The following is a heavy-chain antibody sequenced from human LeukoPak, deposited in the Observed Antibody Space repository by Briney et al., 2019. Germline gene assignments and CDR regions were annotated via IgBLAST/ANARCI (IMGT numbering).Heavy chain of an antibody. Sequence: ASVKVSCKASGYTFTSYGISWVRQAPGQGLEWMGWISAYNGNTNYAQKLQGRVTMTTDTSTSTAYMELRSLRSDDTAVYYCASQALGYCSGGSCQPQDWFDPWGQGTLVTVSS. V-gene: IGHV1-18*01. CDR1: GYTFTSYG. CDR3: ASQALGYCSGGSCQPQDWFDP. D-gene: IGHD2-15*01. J-gene: IGHJ5*02. CDR2: ISAYNGNT.